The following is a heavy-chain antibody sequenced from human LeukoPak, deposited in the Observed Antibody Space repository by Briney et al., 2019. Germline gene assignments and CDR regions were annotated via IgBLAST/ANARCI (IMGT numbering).Heavy chain of an antibody. D-gene: IGHD3-16*01. J-gene: IGHJ4*02. CDR2: IYHSGST. V-gene: IGHV4-38-2*02. CDR1: GGSISSYY. CDR3: AREGQYVLGY. Sequence: SETLSLTCTVFGGSISSYYWGWIRQPPGKGLEWIGSIYHSGSTYYNPSLKSRVTISVDTSKNQFSLKLSSVTAADTAVYYCAREGQYVLGYWGQGTLVIVSS.